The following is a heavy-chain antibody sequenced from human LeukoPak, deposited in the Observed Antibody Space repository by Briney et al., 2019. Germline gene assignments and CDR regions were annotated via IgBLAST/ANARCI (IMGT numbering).Heavy chain of an antibody. CDR2: ISGSGGST. CDR1: GFTFDDYA. D-gene: IGHD1-26*01. J-gene: IGHJ3*02. Sequence: GGSLRLSCAASGFTFDDYAMHWVRQAPGKGLEWVSAISGSGGSTYYADSVKGRFTISRDNSKNTLYLQMNSLRAEDTAVYYCAKPVGAETNDAFDIWGQGTMVTVSS. CDR3: AKPVGAETNDAFDI. V-gene: IGHV3-23*01.